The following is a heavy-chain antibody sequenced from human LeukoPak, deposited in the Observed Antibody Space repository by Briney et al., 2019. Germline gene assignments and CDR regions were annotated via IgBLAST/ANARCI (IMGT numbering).Heavy chain of an antibody. CDR3: AKHYSRAETYGFFPH. J-gene: IGHJ1*01. V-gene: IGHV4-30-4*01. CDR2: IYDSGST. CDR1: GGSISSGDSY. Sequence: SETLSLTCTVSGGSISSGDSYWSWIRQRPGKGLEWMGYIYDSGSTYYNPSLKSRLTMSVDTSKMQFSLRLSSVTSADTALYYCAKHYSRAETYGFFPHWSQGTLVTVSS. D-gene: IGHD3-10*01.